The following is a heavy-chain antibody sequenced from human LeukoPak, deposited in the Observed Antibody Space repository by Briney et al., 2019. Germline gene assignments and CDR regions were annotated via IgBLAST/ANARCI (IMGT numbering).Heavy chain of an antibody. V-gene: IGHV4-61*02. Sequence: SETLSLTCTVFGGSISSSSYYWSWIRQPAGKGLEWIGRIYTSGSTNYNPSLKSRVTISVDTSKNQFSLKLSSVTAADTAVYYCAREAGDDYSKPFDYWGQGTLVTVSS. J-gene: IGHJ4*02. CDR3: AREAGDDYSKPFDY. CDR1: GGSISSSSYY. CDR2: IYTSGST. D-gene: IGHD4-11*01.